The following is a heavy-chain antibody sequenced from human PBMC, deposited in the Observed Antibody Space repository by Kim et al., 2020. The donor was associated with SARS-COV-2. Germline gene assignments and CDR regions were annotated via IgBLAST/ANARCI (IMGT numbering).Heavy chain of an antibody. CDR1: GFTFIAYA. CDR2: IHASGAYT. V-gene: IGHV3-23*01. Sequence: GGSLRLSCAASGFTFIAYAMSWVRQAPGKGLEWVSYIHASGAYTDYADSVKGRFTISRDNSKGTLHLQMNSLRVDDTAVYYCVRKYNGDFAIWGQGTQVT. D-gene: IGHD4-17*01. J-gene: IGHJ4*02. CDR3: VRKYNGDFAI.